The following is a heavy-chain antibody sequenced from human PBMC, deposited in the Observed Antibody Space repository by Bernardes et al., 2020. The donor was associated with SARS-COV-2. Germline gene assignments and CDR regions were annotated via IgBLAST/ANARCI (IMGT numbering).Heavy chain of an antibody. Sequence: GGSLRLSCAASGFTFSRYWINWVRQTPGRGLEWVANIHRDESEKYYVDSVKGRFTISRDNAKNTLYLQMNSLRAEDAAVYYCARGQFNPWFEFDYWGQGSLVTVSS. CDR1: GFTFSRYW. CDR2: IHRDESEK. J-gene: IGHJ4*02. D-gene: IGHD3-9*01. CDR3: ARGQFNPWFEFDY. V-gene: IGHV3-7*04.